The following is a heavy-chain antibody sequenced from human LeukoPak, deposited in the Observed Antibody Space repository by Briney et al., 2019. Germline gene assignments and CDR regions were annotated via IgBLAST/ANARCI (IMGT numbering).Heavy chain of an antibody. CDR1: GFIFSSYP. V-gene: IGHV3-64D*06. CDR3: VKDQGEYSSSWYYFDN. D-gene: IGHD6-13*01. J-gene: IGHJ4*02. Sequence: GGSLRLTCSTSGFIFSSYPMHWVRQPPGKGLEYVSGITSNGDSTNYAGSVKGRFTISRDNSKNTPSLHMSSLRAEDTAVYYCVKDQGEYSSSWYYFDNWGQGTLVTVSS. CDR2: ITSNGDST.